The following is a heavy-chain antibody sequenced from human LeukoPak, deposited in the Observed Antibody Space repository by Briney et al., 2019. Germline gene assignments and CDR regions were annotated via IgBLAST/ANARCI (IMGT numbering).Heavy chain of an antibody. V-gene: IGHV3-30*03. D-gene: IGHD1-1*01. J-gene: IGHJ3*02. CDR1: EFTFSTYG. CDR3: ARDRGGNWVDALEI. CDR2: ISYDGSYK. Sequence: GRSLRLSCAASEFTFSTYGMHWVRQAPGKGLEWVAVISYDGSYKFYADSVKGRFTISRDNSKNTLYLQMNSLRADDTAVYYCARDRGGNWVDALEIWGQGTMVTVSS.